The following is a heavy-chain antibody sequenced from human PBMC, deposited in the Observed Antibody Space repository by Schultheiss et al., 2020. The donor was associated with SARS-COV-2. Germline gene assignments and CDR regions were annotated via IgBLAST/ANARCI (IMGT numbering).Heavy chain of an antibody. V-gene: IGHV3-30-3*01. J-gene: IGHJ4*02. CDR3: AKERRLTIFGVVITLAPTAFDY. CDR1: GFTFSSYA. Sequence: GESLKISCAASGFTFSSYAMHWVRQAPGKGLEWVAVISYDGSNKYYADSVKGRFTISRDNSKNTLYLQMNSLRAEDTAVYYCAKERRLTIFGVVITLAPTAFDYWGQGTLVTVSS. D-gene: IGHD3-3*01. CDR2: ISYDGSNK.